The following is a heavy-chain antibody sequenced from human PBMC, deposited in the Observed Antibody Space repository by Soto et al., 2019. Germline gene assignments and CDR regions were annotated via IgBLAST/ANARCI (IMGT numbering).Heavy chain of an antibody. CDR2: IYYSGST. V-gene: IGHV4-39*01. CDR3: ARPSGSYLYYFDY. D-gene: IGHD1-26*01. CDR1: GGSISSSSYY. J-gene: IGHJ4*02. Sequence: QLQLQESGPGLVKPSETLSLTCTVSGGSISSSSYYWGWIRQPPGKGLEWIGSIYYSGSTYYNPSLKSRVPISVDTSNNQFSLKLRSVTAADTAVYYCARPSGSYLYYFDYWGQGTLVTVSS.